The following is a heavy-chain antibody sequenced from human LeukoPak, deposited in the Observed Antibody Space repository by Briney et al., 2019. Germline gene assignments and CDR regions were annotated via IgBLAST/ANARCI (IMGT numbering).Heavy chain of an antibody. CDR3: ARPWYASTGYYPVEYFQH. CDR2: INPSGGST. D-gene: IGHD3-22*01. J-gene: IGHJ1*01. Sequence: ASVKVSCKASGYTFTSYYMHWVRQAPGQGREWMGIINPSGGSTSYAQKFQGRVTMTRDTSTSTVYMELSSLRSEDTAVYYCARPWYASTGYYPVEYFQHWGQGTLVTVSS. V-gene: IGHV1-46*01. CDR1: GYTFTSYY.